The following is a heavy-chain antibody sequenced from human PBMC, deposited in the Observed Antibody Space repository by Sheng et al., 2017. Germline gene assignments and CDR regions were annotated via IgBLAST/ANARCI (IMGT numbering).Heavy chain of an antibody. CDR2: LAHDGSNK. CDR3: AGSYYGSGRNYY. V-gene: IGHV3-30*03. D-gene: IGHD3-10*01. Sequence: QVQLVESGGGAVQPERSLRLSCAASGFIFSNYGMNWVRQAPGKGLEWLAVLAHDGSNKYYADSVKGRFTISRDNSKNTLYLQMNSLRVEDTAVYYCAGSYYGSGRNYYWGQGTLVTVSS. CDR1: GFIFSNYG. J-gene: IGHJ4*02.